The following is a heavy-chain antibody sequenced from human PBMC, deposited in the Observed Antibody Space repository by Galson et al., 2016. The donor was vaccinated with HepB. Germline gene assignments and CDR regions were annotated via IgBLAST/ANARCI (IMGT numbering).Heavy chain of an antibody. CDR1: GITFSNYG. D-gene: IGHD2-21*01. V-gene: IGHV3-21*01. Sequence: SLRLSCAASGITFSNYGMHWVRQAPGKGLEWVSSISSDGVYTYYADSLKGRFSISRDNAKNSLFLQMSSLRAEDTAMYYCARDYFCVGASCRGERGRFDYWGQGALVTVSS. J-gene: IGHJ4*02. CDR2: ISSDGVYT. CDR3: ARDYFCVGASCRGERGRFDY.